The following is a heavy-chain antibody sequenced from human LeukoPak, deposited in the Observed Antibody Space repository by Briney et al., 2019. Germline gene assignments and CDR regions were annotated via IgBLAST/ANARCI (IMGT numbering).Heavy chain of an antibody. D-gene: IGHD3-22*01. Sequence: GGSLRLSCAASGFTFSSYGMHWVRQAPGKGLEWVAVIWYDGSNKYYADSVKGRFTISRDNSKNTLYLQMNSLRAEDTAVYYCARVRYYYDSSGYYPAPQMGGMDVWGQGTTVTVSS. CDR1: GFTFSSYG. J-gene: IGHJ6*02. V-gene: IGHV3-33*01. CDR2: IWYDGSNK. CDR3: ARVRYYYDSSGYYPAPQMGGMDV.